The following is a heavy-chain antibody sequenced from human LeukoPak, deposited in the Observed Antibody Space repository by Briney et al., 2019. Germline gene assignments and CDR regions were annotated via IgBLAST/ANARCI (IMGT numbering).Heavy chain of an antibody. CDR3: ARDLAVAGTGEY. Sequence: ASVKVSCKASGYIFTSYGINWVRQAPGQGLEWMGWISAYNGNTNYAQKLQGRVTMTTDTSTSTAYMELRSLRSDDTAVYYCARDLAVAGTGEYWGQGTLVTVSS. CDR1: GYIFTSYG. CDR2: ISAYNGNT. J-gene: IGHJ4*02. V-gene: IGHV1-18*01. D-gene: IGHD6-19*01.